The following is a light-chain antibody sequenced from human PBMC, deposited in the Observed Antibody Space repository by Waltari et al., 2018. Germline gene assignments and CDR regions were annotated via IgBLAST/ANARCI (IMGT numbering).Light chain of an antibody. V-gene: IGKV3-11*01. CDR3: QQHISLPVT. CDR2: DAS. Sequence: EIVLPPSPATLSLSPGERAPLSCRTSQSVNYFLAWFQQKPGQAPRLLIYDASNRATGIPARFSGSGSVTDFSPTISSLEPEDFAVYYCQQHISLPVTFGRGTKVEVK. CDR1: QSVNYF. J-gene: IGKJ1*01.